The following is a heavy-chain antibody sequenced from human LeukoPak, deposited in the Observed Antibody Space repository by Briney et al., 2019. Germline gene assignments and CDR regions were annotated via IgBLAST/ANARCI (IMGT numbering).Heavy chain of an antibody. Sequence: SETLSLTCTVSGVSISSGGYYWSWIRQHRGKGLEWRGYIYYSGTTYYNPSLKSRVTISADMSKNQFSLKLSSVTAADTAVYYCARVFVIDGYGNWFDPWGQGTLVTVSS. CDR3: ARVFVIDGYGNWFDP. V-gene: IGHV4-31*03. CDR2: IYYSGTT. D-gene: IGHD3-22*01. J-gene: IGHJ5*02. CDR1: GVSISSGGYY.